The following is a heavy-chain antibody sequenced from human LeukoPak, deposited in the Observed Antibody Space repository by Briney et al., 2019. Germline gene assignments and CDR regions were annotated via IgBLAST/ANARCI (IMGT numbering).Heavy chain of an antibody. Sequence: PSETLSLTCTVSGGSINSYYWSWIRQPPGKGLEWIGRIYYSGSTNYNPSLKSRGTISVATSKNQFSLKLSSVTPADTAVYYCVRDWGGSFVFDYWGQGTLVTVSS. D-gene: IGHD1-26*01. J-gene: IGHJ4*02. CDR3: VRDWGGSFVFDY. CDR1: GGSINSYY. V-gene: IGHV4-59*01. CDR2: IYYSGST.